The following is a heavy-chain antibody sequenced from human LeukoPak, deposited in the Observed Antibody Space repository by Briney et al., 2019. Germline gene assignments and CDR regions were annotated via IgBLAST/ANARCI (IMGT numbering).Heavy chain of an antibody. CDR3: GSPHILGATNFAY. J-gene: IGHJ4*02. D-gene: IGHD1-26*01. CDR2: IKEDGSEK. V-gene: IGHV3-7*03. CDR1: GFIFNNHW. Sequence: GGSLRLSCAASGFIFNNHWMIWVRQAPGKGLEWVANIKEDGSEKYYVDSVKGRFTVSRDNSKNTLYLQMNSLRAEDTAVYYCGSPHILGATNFAYWGQGTLVTVSS.